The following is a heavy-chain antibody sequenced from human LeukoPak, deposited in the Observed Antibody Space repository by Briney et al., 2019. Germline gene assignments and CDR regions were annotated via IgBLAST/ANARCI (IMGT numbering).Heavy chain of an antibody. CDR1: GYTFTSYG. J-gene: IGHJ6*03. Sequence: ASVKVSCKASGYTFTSYGISWVRQAPGQGLEWMGRISAYNGNTNYAQKLQGRVTMTTDTSTSTAYMELRSLRSDDTAVYYCARVPLPYYYMDVWGKGTTVTVSS. CDR2: ISAYNGNT. CDR3: ARVPLPYYYMDV. V-gene: IGHV1-18*01.